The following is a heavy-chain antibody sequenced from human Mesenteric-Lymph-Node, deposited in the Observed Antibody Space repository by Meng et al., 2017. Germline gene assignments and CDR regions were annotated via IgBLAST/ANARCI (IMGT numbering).Heavy chain of an antibody. CDR1: GFTFDDYA. V-gene: IGHV3-23*01. Sequence: GGSLRLSCAASGFTFDDYAMHWVRQAPGKGLEWVSAISGSGGSTYYADSVKGRFTISRDNSKNTLYLQMNSLRVEDTAVYYCARDFGPPGGDTYGGLESYYYGMDVWGQGTTVTVSS. J-gene: IGHJ6*02. D-gene: IGHD1-1*01. CDR3: ARDFGPPGGDTYGGLESYYYGMDV. CDR2: ISGSGGST.